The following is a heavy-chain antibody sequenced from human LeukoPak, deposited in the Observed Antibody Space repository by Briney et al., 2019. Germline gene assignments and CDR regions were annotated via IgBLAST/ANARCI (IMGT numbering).Heavy chain of an antibody. J-gene: IGHJ4*02. CDR2: ISGSGGST. V-gene: IGHV3-23*01. CDR3: ATSSRASSGYSSL. CDR1: GFPFSSYA. D-gene: IGHD3-22*01. Sequence: GGSLRLSCAASGFPFSSYAMSWVRQAPGKGLEWVSAISGSGGSTYYADSVKGRFTISRDNSKNTLYLQMNSLRAEDTAVYYCATSSRASSGYSSLWGQGTLVTVSS.